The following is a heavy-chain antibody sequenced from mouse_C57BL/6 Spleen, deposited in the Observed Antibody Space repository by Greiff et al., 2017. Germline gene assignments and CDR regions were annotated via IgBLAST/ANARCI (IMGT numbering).Heavy chain of an antibody. CDR3: AKTDGSSSYWYFDV. D-gene: IGHD1-1*01. CDR1: GFSLTSYG. CDR2: IWRGGST. J-gene: IGHJ1*03. Sequence: QVQLQQSGPGLVQPSQCLSITCTVSGFSLTSYGVHWVRQSPGKGLEWLGVIWRGGSTDYNAAFMSRQSITKDNSKSQVFFKMNSLQADDTAIYYGAKTDGSSSYWYFDVWGTGTTVTVSS. V-gene: IGHV2-5*01.